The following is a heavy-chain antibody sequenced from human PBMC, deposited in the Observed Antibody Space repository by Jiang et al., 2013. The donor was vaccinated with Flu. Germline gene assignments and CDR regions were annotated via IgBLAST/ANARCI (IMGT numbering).Heavy chain of an antibody. CDR3: ARDPGSYGFDI. CDR2: IYYRGSA. D-gene: IGHD3-10*01. V-gene: IGHV4-59*01. J-gene: IGHJ3*02. Sequence: LVKPSETLSLTCTVSGGSTSSYYWNWIRQPPGKGLEWIGSIYYRGSASYNPSLKSRVTMSLDESKNQFSLKLSSVTAADTAVYYCARDPGSYGFDIWGQGTLVAVSS. CDR1: GGSTSSYY.